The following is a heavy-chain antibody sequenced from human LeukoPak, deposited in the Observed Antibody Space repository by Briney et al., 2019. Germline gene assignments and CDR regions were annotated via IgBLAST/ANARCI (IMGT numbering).Heavy chain of an antibody. CDR3: ARIGTRSGYFDY. V-gene: IGHV4-30-2*01. Sequence: PSETLSLTCAVSGGSISSGGYSWSWIRQPPGKGLEWIGYIYHSGSTYYDPSLKSRVTISVDRSKNQFSLKLSSVTAADTAVYYCARIGTRSGYFDYWGQGTLVTVSS. CDR1: GGSISSGGYS. D-gene: IGHD1-1*01. CDR2: IYHSGST. J-gene: IGHJ4*02.